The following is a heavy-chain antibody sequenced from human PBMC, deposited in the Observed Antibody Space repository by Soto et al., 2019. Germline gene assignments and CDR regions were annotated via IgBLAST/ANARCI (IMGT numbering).Heavy chain of an antibody. V-gene: IGHV3-30-3*01. CDR3: ARHLTEGAGGLDY. J-gene: IGHJ4*02. Sequence: GGSLRLSCAASGFTFTSPAMHWVRQAPGKGLEWVAIISYNGINKYYADSVKGRFTISRDNSNNVLYLQMNSLRPEDTALYYCARHLTEGAGGLDYWGQGTLVTVSS. CDR1: GFTFTSPA. CDR2: ISYNGINK. D-gene: IGHD6-13*01.